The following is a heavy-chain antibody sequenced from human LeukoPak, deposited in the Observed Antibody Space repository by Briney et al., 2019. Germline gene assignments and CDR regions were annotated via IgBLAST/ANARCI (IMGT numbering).Heavy chain of an antibody. CDR2: IGTASNN. V-gene: IGHV3-13*01. CDR3: ARGFYGYSSYYYYYMDV. J-gene: IGHJ6*03. D-gene: IGHD1-26*01. CDR1: ALSFSVYS. Sequence: PGGSLSLALAASALSFSVYSTGWVRQPPGKGRECVLAIGTASNNYYPGDVKRLITIFRENANNSLYLQMNSLRAGDTAVYYCARGFYGYSSYYYYYMDVWGKGTTVTVSS.